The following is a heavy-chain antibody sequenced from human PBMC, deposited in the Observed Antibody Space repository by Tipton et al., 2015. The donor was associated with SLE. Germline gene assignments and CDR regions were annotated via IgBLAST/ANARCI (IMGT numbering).Heavy chain of an antibody. V-gene: IGHV4-34*01. D-gene: IGHD1-26*01. CDR1: GGSFSGYY. Sequence: TLSLTCAVYGGSFSGYYWSWIRQPPGKGLEWIGSIYYSGSTYYNPSLKSRVTISVDTSENQFSLKLSSVTAADTAVYYCARHPYSGSYLDAFDIWGQGTMVTVSS. CDR2: IYYSGST. CDR3: ARHPYSGSYLDAFDI. J-gene: IGHJ3*02.